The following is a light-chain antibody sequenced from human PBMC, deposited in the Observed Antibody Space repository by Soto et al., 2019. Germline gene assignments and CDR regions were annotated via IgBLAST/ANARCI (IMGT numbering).Light chain of an antibody. CDR1: RSNIGSNYD. CDR3: QSYDSSLSGVV. Sequence: QSVLTQPPSVSGAPGQRVTISCTGSRSNIGSNYDVHWYQQFPGTAPKLLIYANRNRPSGVPDRFSGSKAGASASLAITGLQAEDEAEYYCQSYDSSLSGVVFGGGTQLTVL. CDR2: ANR. J-gene: IGLJ7*01. V-gene: IGLV1-40*01.